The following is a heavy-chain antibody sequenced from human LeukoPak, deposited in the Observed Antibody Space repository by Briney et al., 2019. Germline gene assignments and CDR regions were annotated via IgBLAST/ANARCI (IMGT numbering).Heavy chain of an antibody. Sequence: PRASVKVSCKASGYTFTSYGISWVRQAPGQGLEWMGWISAYNVNTNYAQKLQGRVTMTTDTSTSTSYMELRSLRSDDTAVYYCARGPSSLPPAAMFAWFDPWGQGTLVTVSS. CDR1: GYTFTSYG. CDR3: ARGPSSLPPAAMFAWFDP. CDR2: ISAYNVNT. V-gene: IGHV1-18*04. J-gene: IGHJ5*02. D-gene: IGHD2-2*01.